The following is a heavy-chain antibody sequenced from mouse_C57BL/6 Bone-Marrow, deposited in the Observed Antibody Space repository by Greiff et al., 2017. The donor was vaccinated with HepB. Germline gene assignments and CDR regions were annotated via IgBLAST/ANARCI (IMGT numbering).Heavy chain of an antibody. CDR2: IDPSDSYT. CDR1: GYTFTSYW. Sequence: QVQLQQPGAELVRPGTSVKLSCKASGYTFTSYWMHWVKQRPGQGLEWIGVIDPSDSYTNYNQKFKGKATLTVDTSSSTAYLQLSSLTAEDAAVYYWARRGLRGEDWFAYWGQGTLVTVSA. J-gene: IGHJ3*01. V-gene: IGHV1-59*01. D-gene: IGHD2-2*01. CDR3: ARRGLRGEDWFAY.